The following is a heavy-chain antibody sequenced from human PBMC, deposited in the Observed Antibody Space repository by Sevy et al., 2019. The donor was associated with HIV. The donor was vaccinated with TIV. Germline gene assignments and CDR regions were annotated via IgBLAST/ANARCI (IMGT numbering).Heavy chain of an antibody. J-gene: IGHJ5*02. CDR2: IYYSGST. Sequence: SETLSLTCTVSGGSISSYYCSWIRQPPGKGLEWIGYIYYSGSTNYNPSLKSRVTISVDTSKNQFSLKLSSVTAADTAVYYCARDAAYCSGGSCYSMSWFDPWGQGTLVTVSS. CDR3: ARDAAYCSGGSCYSMSWFDP. D-gene: IGHD2-15*01. CDR1: GGSISSYY. V-gene: IGHV4-59*01.